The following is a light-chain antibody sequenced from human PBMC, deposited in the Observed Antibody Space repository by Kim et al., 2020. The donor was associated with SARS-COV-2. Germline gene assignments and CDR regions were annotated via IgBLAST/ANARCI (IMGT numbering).Light chain of an antibody. CDR1: SSYMGSYNY. CDR2: DVN. J-gene: IGLJ3*02. Sequence: QSVTISCTGTSSYMGSYNYVSWYQQCPGKSPKLMIYDVNKRPSGVPDRFAGSKSGNTASLTVSGLQAEDEANYYCSSYAGSNNLGVFGGGTKLTVL. CDR3: SSYAGSNNLGV. V-gene: IGLV2-8*01.